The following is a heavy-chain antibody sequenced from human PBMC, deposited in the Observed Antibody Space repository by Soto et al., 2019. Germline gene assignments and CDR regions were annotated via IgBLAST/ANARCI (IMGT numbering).Heavy chain of an antibody. D-gene: IGHD6-6*01. Sequence: ASVKVSCKASGYTFTGYYMHWVRQAPGQGLEWMGWINPNSGGTNYAQKFQGWVTMTRDTSISTAYMELSRLRSDDTAVYYCAKTLHSSSPMDVWGQGTTVTVSS. CDR2: INPNSGGT. J-gene: IGHJ6*02. CDR1: GYTFTGYY. V-gene: IGHV1-2*04. CDR3: AKTLHSSSPMDV.